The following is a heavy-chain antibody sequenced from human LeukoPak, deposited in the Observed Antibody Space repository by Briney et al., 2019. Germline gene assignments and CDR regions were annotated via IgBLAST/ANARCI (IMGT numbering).Heavy chain of an antibody. CDR1: GFTVSGNY. CDR3: ARDKGTYYDSSGYYGGDAFDI. D-gene: IGHD3-22*01. V-gene: IGHV3-66*01. J-gene: IGHJ3*02. CDR2: IYSGGST. Sequence: GGSLRLSCAASGFTVSGNYMSWVRQAPGKGLEWVSVIYSGGSTYYADSVKGRFTISRDNSKNTLYLQMNSLRAEDTAVYYCARDKGTYYDSSGYYGGDAFDIWGQGTMVTVSS.